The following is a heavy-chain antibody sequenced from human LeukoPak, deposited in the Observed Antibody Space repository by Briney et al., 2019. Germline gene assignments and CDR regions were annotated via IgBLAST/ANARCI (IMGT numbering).Heavy chain of an antibody. J-gene: IGHJ4*02. D-gene: IGHD6-19*01. Sequence: GGSLRLSCVASGFTFSSYGMHWVRQAPGKGLEWVAVISYDGSNKYYADSVKGRFTISRDNSKNTLYLQMNSLRAEGTAVYYCAKDQGGSGWTSDYWGQGTLVTVSS. CDR1: GFTFSSYG. CDR2: ISYDGSNK. CDR3: AKDQGGSGWTSDY. V-gene: IGHV3-30*18.